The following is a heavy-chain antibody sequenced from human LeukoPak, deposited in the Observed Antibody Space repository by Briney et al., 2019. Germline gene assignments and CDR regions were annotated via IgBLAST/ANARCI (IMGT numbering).Heavy chain of an antibody. Sequence: SETLSLTCTVSDGSISSYYYWSWIRQPPGKGLGWIGYIYYRRSTNYNPSLKSRVTISLDASKNQSSLTLSSVTAADTAVYYCARGVASGELLDWGQGTLVTVSS. D-gene: IGHD3-10*01. J-gene: IGHJ4*02. CDR1: DGSISSYYY. CDR3: ARGVASGELLD. CDR2: IYYRRST. V-gene: IGHV4-59*01.